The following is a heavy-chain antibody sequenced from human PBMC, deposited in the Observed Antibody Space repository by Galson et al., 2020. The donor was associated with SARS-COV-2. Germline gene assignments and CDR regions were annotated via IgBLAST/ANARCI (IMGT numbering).Heavy chain of an antibody. V-gene: IGHV6-1*01. J-gene: IGHJ6*02. CDR1: GDSVSSNSAA. D-gene: IGHD3-3*01. Sequence: SETLSLTCAISGDSVSSNSAAWNWIRQSPSRGLEWLGRTYYRSKWYNDYAVSVKSRITINPDTSKNQFSLQLNSVTPEDTAVYYCARTPIFGVVIIELDYYYGMDVWGQGTTVTVSS. CDR2: TYYRSKWYN. CDR3: ARTPIFGVVIIELDYYYGMDV.